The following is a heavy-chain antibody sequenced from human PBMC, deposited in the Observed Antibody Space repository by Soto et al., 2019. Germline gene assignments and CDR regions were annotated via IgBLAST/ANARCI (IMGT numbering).Heavy chain of an antibody. V-gene: IGHV1-18*01. J-gene: IGHJ6*02. CDR1: GYTFSRSG. CDR3: ERSGSVSYYSYGLDV. Sequence: QVQLVQAGAEVRKPGASVKVSCKTSGYTFSRSGISWLRQAPGQGLEWMGWISTYNGDANYAQKLQGRVNMTTDTSTSTAFMELGSLTSDDTAVYYCERSGSVSYYSYGLDVWGQGTKVTVSS. CDR2: ISTYNGDA. D-gene: IGHD1-26*01.